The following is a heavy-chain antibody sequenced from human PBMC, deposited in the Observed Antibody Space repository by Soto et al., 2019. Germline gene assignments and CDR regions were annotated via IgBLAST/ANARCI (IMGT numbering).Heavy chain of an antibody. D-gene: IGHD2-2*01. CDR2: ISYERSNN. V-gene: IGHV3-30*03. Sequence: QVQLVEAGGGVVQPGRSLRLSCGASGFTFNSHGMHWVRQAPGKGLEWVAVISYERSNNFYAESVKGRFTISRDNSKNTLYLQMNSLRREDTAVYYCARGAEYQLLSRDYFYGMDVWGQGTTVTVSS. CDR3: ARGAEYQLLSRDYFYGMDV. J-gene: IGHJ6*02. CDR1: GFTFNSHG.